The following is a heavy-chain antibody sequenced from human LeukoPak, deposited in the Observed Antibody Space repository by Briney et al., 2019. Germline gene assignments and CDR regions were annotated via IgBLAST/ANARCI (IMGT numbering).Heavy chain of an antibody. CDR2: IYYSGST. J-gene: IGHJ5*02. Sequence: SETLSLTCAVYGGSFSGYYWGWIRQPPGKGLEWLGSIYYSGSTYYNPSLKSRVTISVDTSKNQFSLKLSSVTAADTAVYYCARHYAAAGTSGPFDPWGQGTLVTVSS. V-gene: IGHV4-39*01. D-gene: IGHD6-13*01. CDR1: GGSFSGYY. CDR3: ARHYAAAGTSGPFDP.